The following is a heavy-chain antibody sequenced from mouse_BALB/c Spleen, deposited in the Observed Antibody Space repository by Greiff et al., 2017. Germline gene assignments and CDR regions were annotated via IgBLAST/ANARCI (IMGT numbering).Heavy chain of an antibody. CDR3: PRGYDGYAMDY. Sequence: VQLQQSGTVLARPGASVKMSCKASGYTFTSYWMHWVKQRPGQGLEWIGAIYPGNSDTSYNQKFKGKAKLTAVTSTSTAYMELSSLTNEDSAVYYCPRGYDGYAMDYWGQGTSVTVSS. J-gene: IGHJ4*01. D-gene: IGHD2-14*01. CDR1: GYTFTSYW. CDR2: IYPGNSDT. V-gene: IGHV1-5*01.